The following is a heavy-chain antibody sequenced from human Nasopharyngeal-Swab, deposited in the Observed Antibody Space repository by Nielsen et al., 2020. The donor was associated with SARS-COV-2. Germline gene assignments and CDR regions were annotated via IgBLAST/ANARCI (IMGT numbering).Heavy chain of an antibody. CDR3: ARSLVGVFRHFDY. Sequence: SETLSLTCTVSGGSISSNYWNWIRQPPGKGLEWIGYMSYSGSTNYNPSLNSRVTISLDTSKNQFSLRLSSVTSADTAVYYCARSLVGVFRHFDYWGQGALVTVSS. J-gene: IGHJ4*02. V-gene: IGHV4-59*01. CDR1: GGSISSNY. CDR2: MSYSGST. D-gene: IGHD1-26*01.